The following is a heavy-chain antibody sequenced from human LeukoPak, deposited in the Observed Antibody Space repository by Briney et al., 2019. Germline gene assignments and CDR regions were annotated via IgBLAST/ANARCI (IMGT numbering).Heavy chain of an antibody. Sequence: GGSLRLSCAASGFSVSRNYMAWVRQAPGEGLEWVSLIYSGGSTSYADSVKGRFTISRDNSKNTLYLQMNSMRAEDTAVYYCARKTDHQTGGDYWGQGTLVTVSS. CDR2: IYSGGST. CDR1: GFSVSRNY. V-gene: IGHV3-66*01. CDR3: ARKTDHQTGGDY. J-gene: IGHJ4*02. D-gene: IGHD1-1*01.